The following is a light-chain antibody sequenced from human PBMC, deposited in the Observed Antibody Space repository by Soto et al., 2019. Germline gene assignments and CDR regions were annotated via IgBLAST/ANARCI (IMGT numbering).Light chain of an antibody. J-gene: IGKJ4*01. CDR2: GAS. CDR3: QQYGSSPQT. CDR1: QSVSSSY. Sequence: EIGLTQSPGTLSLSPGERATLSCRASQSVSSSYLAWYQQKPGQAPRLLIYGASSRATGIPDRFSGSGSGTDFTLTISRLEPEDFAVYYWQQYGSSPQTFGGGTKVEIK. V-gene: IGKV3-20*01.